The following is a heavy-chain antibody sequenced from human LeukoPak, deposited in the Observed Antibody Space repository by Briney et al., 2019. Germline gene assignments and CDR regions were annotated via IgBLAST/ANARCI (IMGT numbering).Heavy chain of an antibody. D-gene: IGHD5-24*01. Sequence: SETLSLTCTVSGGSISSYYWSWIRQPPGKGLEWIGYIYTSGSTNYNPSLKSRVTISVDTSKNQFSLKLSSVTAADTAVYYCARRVVEMATIRGYYYYMDVWGQGTTVTVSS. V-gene: IGHV4-4*09. CDR2: IYTSGST. CDR1: GGSISSYY. CDR3: ARRVVEMATIRGYYYYMDV. J-gene: IGHJ6*03.